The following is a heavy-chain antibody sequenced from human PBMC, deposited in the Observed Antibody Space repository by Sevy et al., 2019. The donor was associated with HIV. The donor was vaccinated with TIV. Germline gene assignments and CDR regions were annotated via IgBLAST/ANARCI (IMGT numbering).Heavy chain of an antibody. CDR2: VDHTGNT. D-gene: IGHD3-10*01. Sequence: SETLSLTCTVSGYSISSGYLWGWIRQPPGKGLEWIGSVDHTGNTYYNPSLKSRVTTSVDTSKNQFSLRLSSVTAADTAVYYCANFGRRHIINGDAFDVWGQGTMVTVSS. CDR3: ANFGRRHIINGDAFDV. J-gene: IGHJ3*01. V-gene: IGHV4-38-2*02. CDR1: GYSISSGYL.